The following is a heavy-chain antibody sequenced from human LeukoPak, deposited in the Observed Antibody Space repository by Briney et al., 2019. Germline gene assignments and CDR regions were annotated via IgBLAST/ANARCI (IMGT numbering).Heavy chain of an antibody. CDR2: IKQDGSEK. CDR3: AREAWHYDFWSGRGVWFDP. V-gene: IGHV3-7*01. J-gene: IGHJ5*02. D-gene: IGHD3-3*01. Sequence: PGGSLRLSCAASGFTFSSYWMSWVRQAPGKGLEWVANIKQDGSEKYYVDSVKGRFTISRDNAKNSLYLQMNSLRAEDMAVYYCAREAWHYDFWSGRGVWFDPWGQGTLVTVSS. CDR1: GFTFSSYW.